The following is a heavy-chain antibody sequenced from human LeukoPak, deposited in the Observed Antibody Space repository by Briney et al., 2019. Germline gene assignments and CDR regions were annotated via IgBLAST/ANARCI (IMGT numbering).Heavy chain of an antibody. V-gene: IGHV1-2*02. CDR3: ARGSVATISGY. CDR2: ISPNSGGT. D-gene: IGHD5-12*01. CDR1: GYTSMGYD. Sequence: ASVKVSCKASGYTSMGYDMHWVRQAPGQGLEWMGWISPNSGGTNYAQNFQGRVTMTRDTSTSTAYMELSRLRSDDTAVYYCARGSVATISGYWGQGTLVTVSS. J-gene: IGHJ4*02.